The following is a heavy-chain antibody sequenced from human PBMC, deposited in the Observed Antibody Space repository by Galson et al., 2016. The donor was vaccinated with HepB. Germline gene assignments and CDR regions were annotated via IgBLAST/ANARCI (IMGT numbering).Heavy chain of an antibody. D-gene: IGHD3-10*01. J-gene: IGHJ4*02. CDR2: ISGSGDT. V-gene: IGHV3-23*01. Sequence: SLRLSCAASGFTFSTYAMSWVRQAPGKGLEWVSGISGSGDTKFADSVKGRFTISRDNSKTTLYLEMDSLRAEDTALYYCARAGLTMVRGRSAFDSWGQGTLVSVSS. CDR3: ARAGLTMVRGRSAFDS. CDR1: GFTFSTYA.